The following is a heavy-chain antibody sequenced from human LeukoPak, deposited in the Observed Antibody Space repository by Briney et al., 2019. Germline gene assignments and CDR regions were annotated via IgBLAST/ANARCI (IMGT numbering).Heavy chain of an antibody. V-gene: IGHV3-15*01. Sequence: GGSLRLSCAASGFTFSNAWMSWVRQAPGKGLEWVGRIKSKTDGGTTDYAAPVKGRFTISRDDSNNTLYLQMNSLKTEDTAVYYCTTILTYYYDSSGYPAYYFDYWGQGTLVTVSS. J-gene: IGHJ4*02. CDR1: GFTFSNAW. CDR3: TTILTYYYDSSGYPAYYFDY. CDR2: IKSKTDGGTT. D-gene: IGHD3-22*01.